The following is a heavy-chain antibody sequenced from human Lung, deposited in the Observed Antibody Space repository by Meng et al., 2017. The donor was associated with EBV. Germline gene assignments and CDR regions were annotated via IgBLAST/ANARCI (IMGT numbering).Heavy chain of an antibody. Sequence: QGQLQESGPGLVKPSQILSLTCAVSGGSISSGGFYWSWIRQPPGKGLEWIGYIYFSGITYYNPSLQSRLTISVDTSKNQFSLELASVTAADTAVYFCARSGGYFFDFWGQGTLVTVSS. V-gene: IGHV4-30-4*01. CDR2: IYFSGIT. CDR3: ARSGGYFFDF. J-gene: IGHJ4*02. CDR1: GGSISSGGFY. D-gene: IGHD3-22*01.